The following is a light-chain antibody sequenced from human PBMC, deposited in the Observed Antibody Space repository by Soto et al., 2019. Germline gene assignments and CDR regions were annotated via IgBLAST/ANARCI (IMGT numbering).Light chain of an antibody. CDR2: DAS. J-gene: IGKJ2*01. Sequence: VLTQSQDTLSVSPGERVALSCRASQSVRSKLAWYQQKPGQAPRVLINDASTRATGIPARFSGSGSGTEFTLTISSLESEYFGVYYCQQYCDLPLTFGQGTKLEIK. CDR1: QSVRSK. CDR3: QQYCDLPLT. V-gene: IGKV3-15*01.